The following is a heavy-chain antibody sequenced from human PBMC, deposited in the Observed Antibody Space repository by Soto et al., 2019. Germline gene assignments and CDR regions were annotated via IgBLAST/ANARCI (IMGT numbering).Heavy chain of an antibody. CDR3: ARRYGYSFDY. CDR2: IYNSGRT. D-gene: IGHD1-1*01. Sequence: QVQLQESGPGLVKPSETLSLTCTVSGGSISSYYWSWIRQPPGKGLEWIGYIYNSGRTNYNPSLKSRVTISVDTSKIPFSLKLSSVTAADTAVYYCARRYGYSFDYWGQGTLVTVSS. V-gene: IGHV4-59*08. J-gene: IGHJ4*02. CDR1: GGSISSYY.